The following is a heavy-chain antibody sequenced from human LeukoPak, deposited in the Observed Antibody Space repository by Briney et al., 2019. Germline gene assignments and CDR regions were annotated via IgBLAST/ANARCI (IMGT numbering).Heavy chain of an antibody. CDR2: IIPIFGTA. CDR3: ARDGEGATWAHYYFDY. Sequence: SVKVSCKASGGTFSSYAISWVRQAPGQGLEWMGGIIPIFGTANYAQKFQGRVTITADKSTSTAYMELSSLRSEDTAVYYCARDGEGATWAHYYFDYWGQGTLVTVSS. V-gene: IGHV1-69*06. D-gene: IGHD1-26*01. CDR1: GGTFSSYA. J-gene: IGHJ4*02.